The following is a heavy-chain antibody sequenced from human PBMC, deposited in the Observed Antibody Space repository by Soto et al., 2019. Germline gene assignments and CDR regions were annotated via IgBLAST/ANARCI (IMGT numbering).Heavy chain of an antibody. J-gene: IGHJ6*02. CDR3: ARDSVASSWSGDYYYYGMDV. CDR2: IYYSGST. D-gene: IGHD6-13*01. Sequence: SETLSLTCTVSGGSISSYYWSWIRQPPGKGLEWIGYIYYSGSTNYNPSLESRVTISVDTSKNQFSLKLSSVTAADTAVYYCARDSVASSWSGDYYYYGMDVWGQGTTVTVSS. V-gene: IGHV4-59*01. CDR1: GGSISSYY.